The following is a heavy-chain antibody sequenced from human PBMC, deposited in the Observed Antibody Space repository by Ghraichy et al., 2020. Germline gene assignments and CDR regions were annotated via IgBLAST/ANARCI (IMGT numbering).Heavy chain of an antibody. V-gene: IGHV4-59*01. D-gene: IGHD4-17*01. Sequence: ETLSLTCTVSGGSISSYYWSWIRQPPGKGLEWIGYIYYSGSTNYNPSLKSRVTISVDTSKNQFSLKLSSVTAADTAVYYCAREGYGDYGGGFDYWGQGTLVTVSS. CDR2: IYYSGST. CDR3: AREGYGDYGGGFDY. CDR1: GGSISSYY. J-gene: IGHJ4*02.